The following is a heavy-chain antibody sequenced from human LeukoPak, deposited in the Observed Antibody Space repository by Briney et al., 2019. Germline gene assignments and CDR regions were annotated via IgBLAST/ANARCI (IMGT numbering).Heavy chain of an antibody. CDR3: ATTRDYYENSGYTLLQD. V-gene: IGHV1-69*01. D-gene: IGHD3-22*01. J-gene: IGHJ1*01. CDR1: GSTFSTYA. Sequence: GSSVKVSCKASGSTFSTYAINWVRQAPGQGLEWMGGIIPTLGTSNYAQRFQGRVTITADESSGTAYMALSSLRSEDTAIYYCATTRDYYENSGYTLLQDWGQGTLVTVSS. CDR2: IIPTLGTS.